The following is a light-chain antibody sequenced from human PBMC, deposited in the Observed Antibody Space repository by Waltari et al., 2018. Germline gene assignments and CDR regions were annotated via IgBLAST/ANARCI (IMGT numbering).Light chain of an antibody. CDR3: STWDDGLAGGVV. Sequence: QAVLTQPPSASGTPGQTVTISCSGSRSNIGSNTVTWYQQLPGPTPKVLIYNNDPRPAGVPDRFSGSKSGTSVSLAISGLQSDDEADYYCSTWDDGLAGGVVFGGGTKLTVL. CDR2: NND. V-gene: IGLV1-44*01. J-gene: IGLJ2*01. CDR1: RSNIGSNT.